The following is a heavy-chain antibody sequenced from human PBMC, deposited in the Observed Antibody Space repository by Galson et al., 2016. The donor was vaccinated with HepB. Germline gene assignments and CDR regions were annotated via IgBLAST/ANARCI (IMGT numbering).Heavy chain of an antibody. V-gene: IGHV3-21*01. J-gene: IGHJ3*02. D-gene: IGHD6-19*01. CDR3: ARLEEFITSSSGYYRTFDI. CDR2: ITGSSSNI. CDR1: GFSFSTYK. Sequence: SLRLSCAASGFSFSTYKMNWVRQAPGKGLEWVSSITGSSSNISYADSVKGRFTISRDNAKNSLFLQINTLRAEDTAVYYCARLEEFITSSSGYYRTFDIWGQGTLVTVSS.